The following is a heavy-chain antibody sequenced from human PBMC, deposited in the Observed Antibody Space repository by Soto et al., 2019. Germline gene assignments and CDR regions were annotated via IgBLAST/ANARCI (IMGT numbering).Heavy chain of an antibody. CDR2: VSYSGNT. V-gene: IGHV4-39*01. CDR3: ARPVEVSTVFGFAY. J-gene: IGHJ4*02. CDR1: GGSINSSSYY. D-gene: IGHD3-3*01. Sequence: QLQLQESGPRLVKPSETLSLTCTVSGGSINSSSYYWGWIRRPPGKGLEWIGSVSYSGNTYYNPSLKCRVTFSVDTSKNQFSLKLYYVTAAHTAVYYCARPVEVSTVFGFAYWGQGTLVTVSS.